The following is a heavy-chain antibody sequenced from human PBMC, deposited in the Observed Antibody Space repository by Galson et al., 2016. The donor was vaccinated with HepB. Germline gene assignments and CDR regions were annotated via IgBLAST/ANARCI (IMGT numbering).Heavy chain of an antibody. D-gene: IGHD1-1*01. V-gene: IGHV3-48*04. Sequence: SLRLSCAVSGFTFSTYSMNWVRQAPGKGLEWVSYIGSGSTTIYYADSVKGRFTISRDNTKNSLYLQMNSLKPEDTALYYCVKDSGRIQLWITAFDSWGQGALVTVSS. J-gene: IGHJ4*02. CDR1: GFTFSTYS. CDR2: IGSGSTTI. CDR3: VKDSGRIQLWITAFDS.